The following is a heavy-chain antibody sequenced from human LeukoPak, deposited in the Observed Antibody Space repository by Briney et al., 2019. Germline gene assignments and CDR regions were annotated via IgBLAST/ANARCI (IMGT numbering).Heavy chain of an antibody. CDR1: GGSISSYY. D-gene: IGHD3-10*01. J-gene: IGHJ4*02. CDR2: IYYSGST. Sequence: SETLSLTCTVSGGSISSYYWSWIRQPPGKGLEWIGYIYYSGSTNYNPSLKSRVTISVDTSKNQFSLKLSSVTAADTAVYYCARDGYYGSGSHTAYFDYWGQGTLVTVSS. CDR3: ARDGYYGSGSHTAYFDY. V-gene: IGHV4-59*01.